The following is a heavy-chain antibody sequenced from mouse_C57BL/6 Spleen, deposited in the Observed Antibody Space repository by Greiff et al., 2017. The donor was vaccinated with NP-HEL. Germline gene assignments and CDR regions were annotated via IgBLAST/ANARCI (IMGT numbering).Heavy chain of an antibody. D-gene: IGHD4-1*01. CDR2: ISYDGSN. J-gene: IGHJ3*01. CDR3: AREGVTGPFAY. V-gene: IGHV3-6*01. CDR1: GYSITSGYY. Sequence: ESGPGLVKPSQSLSLTCSVTGYSITSGYYWNWIRQFPGNKLEWMGYISYDGSNNYNPSLKNRISITRDTSKNQFFLKLNSVTTEDTATYYCAREGVTGPFAYWGQGTLVTVSA.